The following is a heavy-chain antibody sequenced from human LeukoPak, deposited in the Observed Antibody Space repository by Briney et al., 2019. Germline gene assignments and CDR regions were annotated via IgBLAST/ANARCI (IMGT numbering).Heavy chain of an antibody. CDR3: ARTRRFLEWLLSSYYYYYMDV. V-gene: IGHV1-8*01. J-gene: IGHJ6*03. CDR2: MNPNRGNT. D-gene: IGHD3-3*01. CDR1: GYTFTSYD. Sequence: GASVKVSCKASGYTFTSYDINWVRRATGQGGEWMGWMNPNRGNTGYAQKFQGRVTMTRNTSISTAYMELSSMRSEDTAVYYCARTRRFLEWLLSSYYYYYMDVWGKGTTVTVSS.